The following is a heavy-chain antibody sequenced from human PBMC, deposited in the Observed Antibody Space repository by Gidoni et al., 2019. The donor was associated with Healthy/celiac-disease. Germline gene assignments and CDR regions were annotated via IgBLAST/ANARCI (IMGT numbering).Heavy chain of an antibody. D-gene: IGHD4-17*01. Sequence: QVQLVQSGADVKKPGSPVKVSCKPSGAPLSSYAISWVRQAPGQGLEWMGGIIPIFGTANYAQKFQGRVTITADKSTSTAYMELSSLRSEDTAVYYCARGGAAYGDLSFDYWGQGTMVTVSS. J-gene: IGHJ4*02. CDR1: GAPLSSYA. CDR2: IIPIFGTA. CDR3: ARGGAAYGDLSFDY. V-gene: IGHV1-69*06.